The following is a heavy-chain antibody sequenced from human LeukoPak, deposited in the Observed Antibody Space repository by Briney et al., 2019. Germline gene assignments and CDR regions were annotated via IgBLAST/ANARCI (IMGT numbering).Heavy chain of an antibody. CDR3: ARGDDLAFDI. Sequence: SQTLSLTCTVSGGSISSGGYYWSWIRQHPGKGLEWIGYIYYSGSTYYNPSLKSRVTISVDTSKNQFSLKLSSVTAADTAVYYCARGDDLAFDIWGQGTMVTVSS. CDR1: GGSISSGGYY. J-gene: IGHJ3*02. CDR2: IYYSGST. D-gene: IGHD1-1*01. V-gene: IGHV4-31*03.